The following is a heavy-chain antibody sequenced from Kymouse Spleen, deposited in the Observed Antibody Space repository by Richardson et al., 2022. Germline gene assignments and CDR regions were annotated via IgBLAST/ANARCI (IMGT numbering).Heavy chain of an antibody. CDR2: ISWNSGSI. D-gene: IGHD4-11,IGHD4-11*01. V-gene: IGHV3-9*01. Sequence: EVQLVESGGGLVQPGRSLRLSCAASGFTFDDYAMHWVRQAPGKGLEWVSGISWNSGSIGYADSVKGRFTISRDNAKNSLYLQMNSLRAEDTALYYCAKDDSNFLDYWGQGTLVTVSS. CDR1: GFTFDDYA. CDR3: AKDDSNFLDY. J-gene: IGHJ4*02.